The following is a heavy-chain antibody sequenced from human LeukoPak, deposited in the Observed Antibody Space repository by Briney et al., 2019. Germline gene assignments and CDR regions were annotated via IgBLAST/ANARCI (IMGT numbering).Heavy chain of an antibody. CDR3: ARENDYGGNDPRAFDI. CDR1: GDSISSSDHY. D-gene: IGHD4-23*01. CDR2: IFYSGIT. J-gene: IGHJ3*02. V-gene: IGHV4-39*07. Sequence: PSETLSLTCIVSGDSISSSDHYWGWIRQPPGKGLEWIGSIFYSGITYYNPSLRSRVTISVDTSKNQFSLKLSSVTAADTAVYYCARENDYGGNDPRAFDIWGQGTMVTVSS.